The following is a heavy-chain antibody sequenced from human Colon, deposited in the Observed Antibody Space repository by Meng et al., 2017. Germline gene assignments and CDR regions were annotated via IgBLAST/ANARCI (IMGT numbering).Heavy chain of an antibody. D-gene: IGHD6-19*01. CDR1: GVSRTSGQF. CDR3: AASSGWYRIDS. V-gene: IGHV4-4*03. J-gene: IGHJ4*02. CDR2: FHYTAPI. Sequence: VPPLAPRSVVVNPPGVLPLTLGVSGVSRTSGQFWTWVRQPPGKGLEWIGEFHYTAPINYKPSLMSRVTISVDASRNQFSLRLTSVTAADTAVYYCAASSGWYRIDSWGQGTLVTVSS.